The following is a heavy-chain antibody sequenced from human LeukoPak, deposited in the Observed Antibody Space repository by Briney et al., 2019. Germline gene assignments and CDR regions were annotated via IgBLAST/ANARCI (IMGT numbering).Heavy chain of an antibody. J-gene: IGHJ4*02. CDR1: GYTLTELS. D-gene: IGHD2-15*01. CDR2: FDPEDGET. V-gene: IGHV1-24*01. CDR3: ATKVYCSGGSCYSFDY. Sequence: ASVKVSCKVSGYTLTELSMHWVRQAPGKGLEWMGGFDPEDGETIYAQKFQGRVTMTEDTSTDTAYMELSSLRSEDTAVYYCATKVYCSGGSCYSFDYWGQGTLVTGAS.